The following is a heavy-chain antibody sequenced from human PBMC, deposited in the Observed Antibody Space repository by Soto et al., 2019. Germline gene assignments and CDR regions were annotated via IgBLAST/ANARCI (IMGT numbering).Heavy chain of an antibody. CDR2: TYFRSKWYN. V-gene: IGHV6-1*01. J-gene: IGHJ5*02. D-gene: IGHD5-12*01. CDR3: ATGDNLGPKTGYAFDP. Sequence: QVQLQQSGPGLVKPSQTLSLTCAISGDSVSSNTASWNWIRQSPSRGLEWLGRTYFRSKWYNDYAVSVKSRIIINPDTSNYQFSLQLNSVTPEDTAVYFCATGDNLGPKTGYAFDPWGQGIMVTVSS. CDR1: GDSVSSNTAS.